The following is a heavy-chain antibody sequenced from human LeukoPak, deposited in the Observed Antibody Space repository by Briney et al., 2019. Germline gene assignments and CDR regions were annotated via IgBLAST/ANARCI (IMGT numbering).Heavy chain of an antibody. CDR1: GYSISNNFY. Sequence: PSETLSLTCTVSGYSISNNFYWAWIRQSPGKGLEWIVSINHSWSTYYNPSLKSRVTISVDTSKKQFSLKLSSVTAADTAVYYCARISLTGYAPISGYFDYWGQGTLVTVSS. D-gene: IGHD3-9*01. CDR3: ARISLTGYAPISGYFDY. V-gene: IGHV4-38-2*02. CDR2: INHSWST. J-gene: IGHJ4*02.